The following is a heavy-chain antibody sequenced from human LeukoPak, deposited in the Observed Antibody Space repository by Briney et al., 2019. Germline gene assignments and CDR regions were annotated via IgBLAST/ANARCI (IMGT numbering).Heavy chain of an antibody. D-gene: IGHD6-6*01. CDR3: ARDVSSMFPNWFDP. J-gene: IGHJ5*02. V-gene: IGHV4-31*03. Sequence: PSQTLSLTCSVSGDSISSRTYYLTWIRQHPEKGLEWIGYIWNSGSTNYNPALKSRVTISVDTSKNQFSLKLTSVTAADTAIYYCARDVSSMFPNWFDPWGQGILVIVSS. CDR1: GDSISSRTYY. CDR2: IWNSGST.